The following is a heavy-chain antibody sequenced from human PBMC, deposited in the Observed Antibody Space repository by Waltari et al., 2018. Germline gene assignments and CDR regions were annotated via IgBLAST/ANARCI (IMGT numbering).Heavy chain of an antibody. CDR2: IYTSGST. CDR3: ARRTDFWSGYYTDYFDY. CDR1: GGSISSGSYY. D-gene: IGHD3-3*01. V-gene: IGHV4-61*09. J-gene: IGHJ4*02. Sequence: QVQLQESGPGLVKPSQTLSLTCTVSGGSISSGSYYWRWIRQPAGKGLEWIGYIYTSGSTNYNPSLKSRVTISVDTSKNQFSLKLSSVTAADTAVYYCARRTDFWSGYYTDYFDYWGQGTLVTVSS.